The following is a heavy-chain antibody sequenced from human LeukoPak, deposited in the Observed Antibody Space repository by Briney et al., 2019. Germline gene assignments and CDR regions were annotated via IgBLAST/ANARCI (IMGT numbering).Heavy chain of an antibody. CDR3: AREEYGFWSGYAYYFDY. CDR1: RFTFSGYE. V-gene: IGHV3-48*03. Sequence: GGSLRLSCAASRFTFSGYEMNWDRQAPGKGLEWVSYISSSGTTIYYADSVKGRFTISRDNAKNSLYLQMNSLRAEDTAVYYCAREEYGFWSGYAYYFDYWGQGTLVTVSS. D-gene: IGHD3-3*01. J-gene: IGHJ4*02. CDR2: ISSSGTTI.